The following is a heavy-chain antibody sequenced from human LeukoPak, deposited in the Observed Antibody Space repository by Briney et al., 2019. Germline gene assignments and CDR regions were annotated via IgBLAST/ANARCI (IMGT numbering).Heavy chain of an antibody. D-gene: IGHD2-15*01. CDR3: AKEMGYCSGGSCWSIYYMDV. J-gene: IGHJ6*03. Sequence: SETLPLTCTVSGGSISSSNYYWGWIRQPPGKGLEWIGIIYYTGSTYYNPSLKSRVTISVDTSKNQFSLKLSSVTAADTAVYYCAKEMGYCSGGSCWSIYYMDVWGKGTTVTVSS. V-gene: IGHV4-39*01. CDR1: GGSISSSNYY. CDR2: IYYTGST.